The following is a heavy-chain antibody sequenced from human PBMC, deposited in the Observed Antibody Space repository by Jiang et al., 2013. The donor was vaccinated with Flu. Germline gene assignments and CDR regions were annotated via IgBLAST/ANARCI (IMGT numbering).Heavy chain of an antibody. D-gene: IGHD2-8*02. CDR2: IYPGDSET. V-gene: IGHV5-51*03. CDR1: GYTFTSYW. CDR3: ARRSDNTEYFEY. J-gene: IGHJ4*02. Sequence: GAEVKKPGESLKISCQGSGYTFTSYWIAWVRQMPGKGLEWMGIIYPGDSETRYSPSFQGQVTISVDKSISTAYLQWTSLEASDTAMYYCARRSDNTEYFEYWGQGTLVTVSS.